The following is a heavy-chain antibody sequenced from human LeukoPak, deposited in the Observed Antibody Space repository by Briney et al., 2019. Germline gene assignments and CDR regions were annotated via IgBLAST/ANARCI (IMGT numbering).Heavy chain of an antibody. CDR1: GGSISSYY. D-gene: IGHD2-2*01. J-gene: IGHJ4*02. CDR3: ARVSCSSTSCHYYFDY. V-gene: IGHV4-59*01. CDR2: IYYSEST. Sequence: SETLSLTCTVSGGSISSYYWSWIRQPPGKGLEWIGYIYYSESTNYNPSLKSRVTISVDTSKNQFSLKLSSVTAADTAVYYCARVSCSSTSCHYYFDYWGQGTLVTVSS.